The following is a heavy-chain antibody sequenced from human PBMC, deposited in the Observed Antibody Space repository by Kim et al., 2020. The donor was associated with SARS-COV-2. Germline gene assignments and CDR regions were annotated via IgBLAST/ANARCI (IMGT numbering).Heavy chain of an antibody. D-gene: IGHD6-19*01. V-gene: IGHV3-23*01. J-gene: IGHJ5*02. Sequence: GGSLRLSCAASGFTFSSYAMSWVRQAPGKGLEWVSAISGSGGSTYYADSGKGRFTISRDNSKNTLYLQMNSLRAEDTAVYYCARKRSSSGWYDPHRFDPWGQGTLVTVSS. CDR3: ARKRSSSGWYDPHRFDP. CDR2: ISGSGGST. CDR1: GFTFSSYA.